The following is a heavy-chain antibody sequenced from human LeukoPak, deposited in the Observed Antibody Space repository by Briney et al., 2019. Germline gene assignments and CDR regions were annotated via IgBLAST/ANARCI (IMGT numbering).Heavy chain of an antibody. V-gene: IGHV1-69*04. J-gene: IGHJ4*02. CDR2: IIPILGIA. CDR3: ARDSPPQWLVRDYFDY. D-gene: IGHD6-19*01. CDR1: GGTFSSYA. Sequence: SVKVSCTASGGTFSSYAISWVRQAPGQGLEWMGRIIPILGIANYAQKFQGRVTITADKSTSTAYMELSSLRSEDTAVYYCARDSPPQWLVRDYFDYWGQGTLVTVSS.